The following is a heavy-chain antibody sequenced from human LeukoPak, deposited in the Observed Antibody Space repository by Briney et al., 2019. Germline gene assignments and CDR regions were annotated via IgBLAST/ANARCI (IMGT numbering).Heavy chain of an antibody. J-gene: IGHJ4*02. CDR1: GYSIGSGYY. D-gene: IGHD5-24*01. CDR3: ARDPGVEMATIYFDY. Sequence: SETLSLTCTVSGYSIGSGYYWGWIRQPPGKGLEWIGSIYHSGSTYYNPSLKSRVTISVDTSKNQFSLKLSSVTAADTAVYYCARDPGVEMATIYFDYWGQGTLVTVSS. CDR2: IYHSGST. V-gene: IGHV4-38-2*02.